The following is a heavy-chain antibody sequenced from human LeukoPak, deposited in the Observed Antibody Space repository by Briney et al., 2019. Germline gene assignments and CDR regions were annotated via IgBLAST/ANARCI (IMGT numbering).Heavy chain of an antibody. D-gene: IGHD3-10*01. V-gene: IGHV3-53*01. CDR2: IYSGGST. CDR1: GFTVSSNY. CDR3: ARVPVGYYGSGTPGIAIDY. Sequence: GGSLRLSCAASGFTVSSNYMSWVRQAPGKGLEWVSVIYSGGSTYYADSVKGRFTISRDNSKNTLYLQMNSLRAEDTAVYYCARVPVGYYGSGTPGIAIDYWGQGTLVTVSS. J-gene: IGHJ4*02.